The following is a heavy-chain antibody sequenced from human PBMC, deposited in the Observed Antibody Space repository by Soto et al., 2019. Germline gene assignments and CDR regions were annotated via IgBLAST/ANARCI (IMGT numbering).Heavy chain of an antibody. CDR3: ARNRIRVWFGELSYFDP. V-gene: IGHV4-34*01. CDR2: INHSGST. D-gene: IGHD3-10*01. Sequence: SETLSLTCAVYGGSFSGYYWIWLRQPPGKGLEWIGEINHSGSTNYNPSLKSRVTISVDTSKNQFSLKLSSVTAADTAVYYCARNRIRVWFGELSYFDPWGQGTLVTVSS. J-gene: IGHJ5*02. CDR1: GGSFSGYY.